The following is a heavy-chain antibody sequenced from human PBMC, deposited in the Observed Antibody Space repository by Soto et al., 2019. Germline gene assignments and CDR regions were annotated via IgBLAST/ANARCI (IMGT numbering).Heavy chain of an antibody. CDR2: IIPIFGTA. CDR1: GDTFSSYA. J-gene: IGHJ6*02. D-gene: IGHD3-22*01. V-gene: IGHV1-69*01. Sequence: QVQLVQSGAEVKKPGSSVKVSCKASGDTFSSYAISWVRQAPGQGLEWMGGIIPIFGTANYAQKCQGRVRIPADESTSTAYMELSSLRSEDTAVYYCARDGSGYRSRAAPMDVWGQGTTVTVSS. CDR3: ARDGSGYRSRAAPMDV.